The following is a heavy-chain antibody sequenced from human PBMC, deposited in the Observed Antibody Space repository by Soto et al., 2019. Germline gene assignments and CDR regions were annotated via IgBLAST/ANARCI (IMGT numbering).Heavy chain of an antibody. D-gene: IGHD3-10*01. J-gene: IGHJ6*01. CDR3: ARGSVSVVYSMVV. CDR2: VNPRTGSS. CDR1: GYSFTTYF. V-gene: IGHV1-46*01. Sequence: ASVKVSCKASGYSFTTYFMPWVRQATGEGLEWMGRVNPRTGSSSYPEKFPGRVTMTSDTSTSTVYIELSCLTAEDTAVFYRARGSVSVVYSMVVWGQGTKVTVAS.